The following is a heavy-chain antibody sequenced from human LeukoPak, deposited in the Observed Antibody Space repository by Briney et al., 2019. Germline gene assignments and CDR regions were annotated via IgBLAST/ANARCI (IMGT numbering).Heavy chain of an antibody. CDR3: AYSNYLGNFDY. CDR2: ISYDGSNK. D-gene: IGHD4-11*01. Sequence: GGSLRLSCAASGFTFSSYGMHWVRQAPGQGLEWVAVISYDGSNKYYADSVKGRFTISRDNSKNTLYLQMNSLRAEDTAVYYCAYSNYLGNFDYWGQGTLVTVSS. CDR1: GFTFSSYG. J-gene: IGHJ4*02. V-gene: IGHV3-30*03.